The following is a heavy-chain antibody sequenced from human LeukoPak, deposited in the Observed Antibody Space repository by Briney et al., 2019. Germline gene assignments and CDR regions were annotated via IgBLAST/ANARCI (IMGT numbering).Heavy chain of an antibody. J-gene: IGHJ6*03. CDR1: GFTFSHYG. Sequence: PGGSLRLSCAPSGFTFSHYGMHWVRQAPGKGLERVAFLWHDGSNKYYADSVKGRFTIFRDNSKNTLYQQVNSLKAEDTAVYYCAKGKALNYASGFYYYYYMDVWGKGTTVTVSS. V-gene: IGHV3-30*02. D-gene: IGHD3-10*01. CDR3: AKGKALNYASGFYYYYYMDV. CDR2: LWHDGSNK.